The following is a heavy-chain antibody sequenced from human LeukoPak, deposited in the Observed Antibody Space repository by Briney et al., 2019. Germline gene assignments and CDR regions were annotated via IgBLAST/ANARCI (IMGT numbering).Heavy chain of an antibody. CDR3: ARGIGGSGSLYYYYYYMDV. CDR2: ISAYNGNT. Sequence: ASVKVSCKAPGYTFTSYGISWVRQAPGQGLEWMGWISAYNGNTNYAQKLQGRVTMTTDTSTSTAYMELRSLRSDDTAVYYCARGIGGSGSLYYYYYYMDVWGKGTTVTVSS. J-gene: IGHJ6*03. V-gene: IGHV1-18*01. D-gene: IGHD3-10*01. CDR1: GYTFTSYG.